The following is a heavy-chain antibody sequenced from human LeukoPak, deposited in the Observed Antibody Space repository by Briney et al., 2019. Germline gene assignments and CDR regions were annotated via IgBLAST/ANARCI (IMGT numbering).Heavy chain of an antibody. D-gene: IGHD3-3*01. V-gene: IGHV3-74*01. CDR3: AKGDYDFWSGYPYYYGMDV. CDR2: INSDGSST. J-gene: IGHJ6*02. Sequence: GGSLRLSCAASGFTFSSYWMHWVRQAPGKGLVWVSRINSDGSSTSYADSVKGRFTISRGNAKNTLYLQMNSLRAEDTAVYYCAKGDYDFWSGYPYYYGMDVWGQGTTVTVSS. CDR1: GFTFSSYW.